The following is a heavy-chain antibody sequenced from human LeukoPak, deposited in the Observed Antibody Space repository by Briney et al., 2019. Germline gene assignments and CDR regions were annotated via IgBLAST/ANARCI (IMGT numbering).Heavy chain of an antibody. Sequence: SETLSLTCTVSGGAISSYYGTWIRQPPGKGLEWIGYIYYSGSTKYNPSLKSRVTISVDTSKNQFSLKLSSVTAADTAVYYCARGYYRYAFDIWGQGTMVTVSS. D-gene: IGHD3-10*01. V-gene: IGHV4-59*01. CDR2: IYYSGST. CDR3: ARGYYRYAFDI. J-gene: IGHJ3*02. CDR1: GGAISSYY.